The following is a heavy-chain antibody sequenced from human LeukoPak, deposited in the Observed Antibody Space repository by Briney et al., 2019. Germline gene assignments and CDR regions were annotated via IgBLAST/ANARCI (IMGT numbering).Heavy chain of an antibody. CDR1: GFTFSSYS. D-gene: IGHD3-3*01. J-gene: IGHJ3*02. CDR3: AREGNYDFWSGPAHDI. Sequence: PGGSLRLSCAASGFTFSSYSMNWVRQAPGKGLEWVSSISSSSSYIYYADSVKGRFTISRDNAKNSLYLQMNSLRAEDTAVYYCAREGNYDFWSGPAHDIWGQGTMVTVSS. CDR2: ISSSSSYI. V-gene: IGHV3-21*01.